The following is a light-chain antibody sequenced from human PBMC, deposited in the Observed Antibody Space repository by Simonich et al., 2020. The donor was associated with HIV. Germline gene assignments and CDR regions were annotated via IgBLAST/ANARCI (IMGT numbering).Light chain of an antibody. Sequence: DIQMTQSPSSLSASVGDRVTITCRAGQGISNSLAWYQQKPGKAPKLLLYAASRLESGVPSRCSGSGSGTDFTLTISSLQPEDFATYYCQQSYSTPPYTFGQGTKLEIK. CDR1: QGISNS. CDR3: QQSYSTPPYT. J-gene: IGKJ2*01. CDR2: AAS. V-gene: IGKV1-NL1*01.